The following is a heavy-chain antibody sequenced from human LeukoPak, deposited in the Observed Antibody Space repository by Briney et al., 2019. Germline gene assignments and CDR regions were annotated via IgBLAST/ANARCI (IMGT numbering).Heavy chain of an antibody. CDR1: GFSVSNNY. D-gene: IGHD3-3*01. J-gene: IGHJ4*02. V-gene: IGHV3-53*01. Sequence: GGSLRLSCVVSGFSVSNNYIIWVRQAPGNGLERVSVIYGDGRTSHSASVRGRFTISRDNSKNIVSLQMNNLRAEDTAVYYCASGLEWPKSGFDYWGQGTLVTVSS. CDR3: ASGLEWPKSGFDY. CDR2: IYGDGRT.